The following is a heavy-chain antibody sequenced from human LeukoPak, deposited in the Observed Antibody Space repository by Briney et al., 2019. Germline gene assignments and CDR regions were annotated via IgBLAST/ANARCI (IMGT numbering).Heavy chain of an antibody. CDR2: IIGSGGDS. V-gene: IGHV3-23*01. D-gene: IGHD6-25*01. CDR1: GFSVDSYG. J-gene: IGHJ4*02. Sequence: GGSLRLSCAASGFSVDSYGMVWVRQAPGGGREWVSAIIGSGGDSYHADSVECRFTLSRDNSKYTLFLQLNSLRVDDTAPYYYARGVSGWPYYLHFWGQGTLVTVPP. CDR3: ARGVSGWPYYLHF.